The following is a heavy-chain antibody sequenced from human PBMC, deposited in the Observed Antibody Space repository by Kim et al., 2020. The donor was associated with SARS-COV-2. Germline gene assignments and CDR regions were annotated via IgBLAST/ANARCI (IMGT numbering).Heavy chain of an antibody. V-gene: IGHV4-59*01. Sequence: SETLSLTCTVSGGSISSYYWSWIRQPPGKGLEWIGYIYYSGSTNYNPSLKSRVTISVDTSKNQFSLKLSSVTAADTAVYYCARGYCSSTSCSWGSDSLDYWGQGTLVTVSS. D-gene: IGHD2-2*01. CDR3: ARGYCSSTSCSWGSDSLDY. CDR1: GGSISSYY. CDR2: IYYSGST. J-gene: IGHJ4*02.